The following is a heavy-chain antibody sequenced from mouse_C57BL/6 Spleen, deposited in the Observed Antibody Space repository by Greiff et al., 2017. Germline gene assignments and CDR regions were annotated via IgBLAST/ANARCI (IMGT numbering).Heavy chain of an antibody. J-gene: IGHJ4*01. Sequence: EVQLQQSGPELVKPGASVKIPCKASGYTFTDYNMDWVKQSHGKSLEWIGDINPNNGGTIYNQKFKGKATLTVDKSSSTAYMELRSLTSEDTAVYYCARVAYYSNFHAMDYWGQGTSVTVSS. CDR1: GYTFTDYN. V-gene: IGHV1-18*01. CDR2: INPNNGGT. D-gene: IGHD2-5*01. CDR3: ARVAYYSNFHAMDY.